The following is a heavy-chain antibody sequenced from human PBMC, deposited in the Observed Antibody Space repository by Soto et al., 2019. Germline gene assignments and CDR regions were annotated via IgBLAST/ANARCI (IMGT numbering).Heavy chain of an antibody. D-gene: IGHD2-21*01. CDR3: ARVRDKTSPLDP. J-gene: IGHJ5*02. CDR1: GGTFSSYA. V-gene: IGHV1-69*13. Sequence: SVNVSCKASGGTFSSYAISWVRQAPGQGLEWMGGIIPIFGTASYAQKFQGRVTITADESTSTAYMELSSLRSEDTAVYYCARVRDKTSPLDPWGQGTLVTSPQ. CDR2: IIPIFGTA.